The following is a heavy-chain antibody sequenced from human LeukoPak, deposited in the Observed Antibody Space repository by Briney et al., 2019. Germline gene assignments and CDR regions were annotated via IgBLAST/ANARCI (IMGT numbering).Heavy chain of an antibody. Sequence: SETLSLTRTVSGYSISSGSYWGWIRQPPGKGLEWIGNIYHSGSTYYNPSLKSRVTISVDTSKNQFSLKLSSVTAADTAVYYCAREIAHGAFDIWGQGTMVTVSS. V-gene: IGHV4-38-2*02. D-gene: IGHD2-21*01. J-gene: IGHJ3*02. CDR1: GYSISSGSY. CDR3: AREIAHGAFDI. CDR2: IYHSGST.